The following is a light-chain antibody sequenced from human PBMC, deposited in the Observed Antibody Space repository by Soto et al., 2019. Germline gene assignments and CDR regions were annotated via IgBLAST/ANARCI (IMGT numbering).Light chain of an antibody. CDR3: QQYYDWPT. J-gene: IGKJ5*01. V-gene: IGKV3-15*01. Sequence: EIAMTQSPATLSMSPGERATLSCRAGQNIIANVAWYQQKPGQAPRLLIYSASSRATGIPARFSGSGSGTEFTLTITSLQSDDCAVYYCQQYYDWPTFGQGTRLEIK. CDR1: QNIIAN. CDR2: SAS.